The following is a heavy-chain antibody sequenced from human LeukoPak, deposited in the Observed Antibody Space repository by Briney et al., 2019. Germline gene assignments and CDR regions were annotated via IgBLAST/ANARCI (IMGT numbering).Heavy chain of an antibody. CDR3: ARDHHRRLYDSQARDTFDI. J-gene: IGHJ3*02. V-gene: IGHV3-66*01. D-gene: IGHD3-22*01. CDR1: GFTVSSKY. Sequence: GGSLRLSCAASGFTVSSKYMSWVRQAPGKGLEWVSVIYSGGSTYYADSVKGRFSISRDNAKKSLYLQMNSLRAEDTAVYYCARDHHRRLYDSQARDTFDIWGQGTMVTVSS. CDR2: IYSGGST.